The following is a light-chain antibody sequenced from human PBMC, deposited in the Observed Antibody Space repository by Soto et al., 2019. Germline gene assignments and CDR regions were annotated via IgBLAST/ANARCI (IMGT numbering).Light chain of an antibody. CDR1: SGDVGAYNY. V-gene: IGLV2-8*01. CDR3: GAHAGSNTWV. J-gene: IGLJ3*02. Sequence: QSALTQSPSASASPGQSVTISCTGSSGDVGAYNYVSWYQQHPGKAPKLIIYEVNKRPSGVPDRFSGSKSGITASLTVSGLQADDEVDYYCGAHAGSNTWVFGGGTKLTVL. CDR2: EVN.